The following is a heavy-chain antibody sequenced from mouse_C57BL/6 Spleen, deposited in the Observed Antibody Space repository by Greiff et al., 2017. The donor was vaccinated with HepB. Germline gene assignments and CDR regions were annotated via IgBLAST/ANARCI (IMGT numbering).Heavy chain of an antibody. CDR1: GYSFTGYY. D-gene: IGHD2-5*01. CDR2: INPRTGGT. V-gene: IGHV1-42*01. CDR3: ARSSYYSNYVPDY. Sequence: EVQLQQSGPELVKPGASVKISCKASGYSFTGYYMNWVKQSPEKSLEWIGEINPRTGGTTYNQKFKAKATLTVHKSSSTAYMQLKSLTSEDSAVYYCARSSYYSNYVPDYWGQGTTLTVSS. J-gene: IGHJ2*01.